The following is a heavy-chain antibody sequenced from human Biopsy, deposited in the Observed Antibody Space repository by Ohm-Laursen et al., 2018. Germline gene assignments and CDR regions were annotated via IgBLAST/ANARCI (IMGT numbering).Heavy chain of an antibody. J-gene: IGHJ1*01. Sequence: SVKVSCKASGGTFSNYGVNWVRQAPGQGLEWLGGNIPILGTGNYAQKFQDRVTVAADTSTSTATMELRSLRSDDTAVYYCATKLTGYFHHWGQGILVIVSS. CDR3: ATKLTGYFHH. CDR1: GGTFSNYG. CDR2: NIPILGTG. D-gene: IGHD3-9*01. V-gene: IGHV1-69*06.